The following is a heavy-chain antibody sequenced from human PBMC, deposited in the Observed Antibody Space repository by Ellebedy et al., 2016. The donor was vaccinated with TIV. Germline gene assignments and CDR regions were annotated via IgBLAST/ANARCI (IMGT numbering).Heavy chain of an antibody. CDR1: GFTLRTYV. J-gene: IGHJ4*02. CDR2: ISAAGSLK. V-gene: IGHV3-30*04. CDR3: AREVGGSFQSGDY. D-gene: IGHD2-15*01. Sequence: GESLKISCAASGFTLRTYVMHSVRQAPGEGPQWLSSISAAGSLKWYADSVRGRFTISRDMSKNTLFLQMDSLRLEDTAVYYCAREVGGSFQSGDYWGQGTLVAVSS.